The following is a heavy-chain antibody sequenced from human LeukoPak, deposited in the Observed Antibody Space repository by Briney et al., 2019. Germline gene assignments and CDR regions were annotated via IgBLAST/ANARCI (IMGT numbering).Heavy chain of an antibody. CDR1: GFTFSSYS. D-gene: IGHD3-3*01. V-gene: IGHV3-23*01. J-gene: IGHJ4*02. CDR2: ISGSGGST. Sequence: GGSLRLSCAASGFTFSSYSMNWVRQAPGKGLEWVSAISGSGGSTYYADSVKGRFTISRDNSKNTLYLQMNSLRAEDTAVYYCAKGDFWSGPSYWGQGTLVTVSS. CDR3: AKGDFWSGPSY.